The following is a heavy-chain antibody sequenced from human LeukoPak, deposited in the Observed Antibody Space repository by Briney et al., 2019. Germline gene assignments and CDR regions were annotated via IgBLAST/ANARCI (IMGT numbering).Heavy chain of an antibody. J-gene: IGHJ4*02. V-gene: IGHV3-15*01. CDR1: EFTFSKAW. CDR2: IKSNADGGTT. Sequence: GGSLRLSCAASEFTFSKAWMSWVRQAPGKGLEWVGRIKSNADGGTTDYAAPVKDRFAISRDDSKNTLYLQMNSLKTEDTAVYYCTTRGDYFDNWGQGTLATVSS. CDR3: TTRGDYFDN. D-gene: IGHD6-25*01.